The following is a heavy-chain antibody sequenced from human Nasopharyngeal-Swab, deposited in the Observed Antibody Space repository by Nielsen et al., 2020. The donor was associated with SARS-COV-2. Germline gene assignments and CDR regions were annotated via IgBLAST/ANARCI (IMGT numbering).Heavy chain of an antibody. V-gene: IGHV1-69*06. CDR1: GGTFSSYA. CDR2: IIPIFGTA. J-gene: IGHJ3*02. D-gene: IGHD2-21*02. CDR3: ATGVCGGDCYPAQHDAFDI. Sequence: SVKVSCKASGGTFSSYAISWVRQAPGQGLEWMGGIIPIFGTANYAQKFQGRVTITADKSTSTAYMELSSLRSEDTAVYYCATGVCGGDCYPAQHDAFDIWGQGTMVTVSS.